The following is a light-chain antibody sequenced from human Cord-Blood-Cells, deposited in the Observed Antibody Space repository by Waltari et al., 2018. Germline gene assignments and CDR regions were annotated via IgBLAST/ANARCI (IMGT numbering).Light chain of an antibody. V-gene: IGLV1-40*01. Sequence: QSVLTQPPSVSGAPGQRVTISCTGSSSNIGAGYDVHWYQPLPGTAPKPLIYGNSNRPSGVPDRFSGSKSGTSASLAITGLQAEDEADYYCQSYDSSLNWVFGGGTKLTVL. CDR1: SSNIGAGYD. CDR3: QSYDSSLNWV. CDR2: GNS. J-gene: IGLJ3*02.